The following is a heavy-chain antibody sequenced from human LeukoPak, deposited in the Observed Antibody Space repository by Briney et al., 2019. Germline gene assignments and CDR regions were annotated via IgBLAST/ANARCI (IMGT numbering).Heavy chain of an antibody. J-gene: IGHJ4*02. Sequence: SETLSLTCTVSGGSISSSSYYWGWIRQPPGKGLEWIGSIYYSGSTYYNPSLKSRVTISVDTSKNQFSLKLSSVTAADTAVYYCARDRGPNYYGSGSSLDYWGQGTLVTVSS. CDR1: GGSISSSSYY. D-gene: IGHD3-10*01. CDR2: IYYSGST. CDR3: ARDRGPNYYGSGSSLDY. V-gene: IGHV4-39*02.